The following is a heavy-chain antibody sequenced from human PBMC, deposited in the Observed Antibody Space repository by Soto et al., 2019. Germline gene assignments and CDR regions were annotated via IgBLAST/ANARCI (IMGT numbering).Heavy chain of an antibody. D-gene: IGHD3-16*01. CDR1: GFSLSTSGVG. J-gene: IGHJ4*02. CDR2: IYWDDDK. V-gene: IGHV2-5*02. CDR3: AQRQTPFYSGYDWGAAGLFDY. Sequence: QISLKESGPTLVKPTQTLTLTCTFSGFSLSTSGVGVGWIRQPPGKALEWLALIYWDDDKRYSPSLMSRLTITKATSKNQVALTMTNIDHVDTPTYYCAQRQTPFYSGYDWGAAGLFDYRGQGGLVTDAS.